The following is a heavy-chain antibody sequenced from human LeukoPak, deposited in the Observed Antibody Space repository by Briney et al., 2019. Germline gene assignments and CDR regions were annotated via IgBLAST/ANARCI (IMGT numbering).Heavy chain of an antibody. CDR1: GFTFRDYW. J-gene: IGHJ4*02. V-gene: IGHV3-7*01. CDR2: VKQDGTEK. D-gene: IGHD6-13*01. Sequence: GGSLRLSCEASGFTFRDYWMNWVRQAPGKGLEWVANVKQDGTEKFYVDSVKGRFTISRDNGKNSLYLQMNSLRVEDTAIYYCARAGGTSWADYWGQGTLVTVSS. CDR3: ARAGGTSWADY.